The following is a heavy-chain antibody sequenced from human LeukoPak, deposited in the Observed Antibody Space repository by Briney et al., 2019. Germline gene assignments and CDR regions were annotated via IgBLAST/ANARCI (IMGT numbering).Heavy chain of an antibody. CDR1: GLTYSTYW. CDR2: IKGDGSER. V-gene: IGHV3-7*02. CDR3: VAGAGWLPDH. Sequence: PGGSLRLSCAASGLTYSTYWMHWVRQAPGKGLEWVANIKGDGSERNYVGSLKGRFTISRDNAINSLYLQMNSLRVEDTAVYYCVAGAGWLPDHWGQGTLVTVSS. J-gene: IGHJ4*02. D-gene: IGHD6-19*01.